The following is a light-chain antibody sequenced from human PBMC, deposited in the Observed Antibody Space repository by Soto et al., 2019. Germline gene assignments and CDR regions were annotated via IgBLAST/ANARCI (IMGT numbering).Light chain of an antibody. V-gene: IGLV2-14*03. J-gene: IGLJ2*01. Sequence: QSALTQPASVSGSPGQSITISCNGTSSDVGGYNYVSWYQQHPGKAPKLMIYDVSNRPSGVSNRFSGSKSGNTASLTISGLQAEDEADYYCSSYTSSSTLFGVGTKVTVL. CDR2: DVS. CDR1: SSDVGGYNY. CDR3: SSYTSSSTL.